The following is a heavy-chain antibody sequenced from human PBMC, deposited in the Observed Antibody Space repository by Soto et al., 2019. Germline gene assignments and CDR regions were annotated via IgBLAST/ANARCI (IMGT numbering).Heavy chain of an antibody. CDR1: GYTFTSSG. D-gene: IGHD2-2*01. V-gene: IGHV1-18*01. CDR3: ARGYCSSANCYGVYDYYYMDV. J-gene: IGHJ6*03. CDR2: ISGYNGYT. Sequence: QVQLEQSGAEVKKPGASVKVSCKASGYTFTSSGISWVRQAPGQGLEWMGWISGYNGYTHYAQKLQGRVTLTTDTSTSTAYMELRSLRSDDTAIYYCARGYCSSANCYGVYDYYYMDVWGKGPTVTVSS.